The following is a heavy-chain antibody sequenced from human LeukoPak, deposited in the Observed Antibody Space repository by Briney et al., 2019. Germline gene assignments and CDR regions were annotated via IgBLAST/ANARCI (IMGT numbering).Heavy chain of an antibody. Sequence: PSGTLSLTCTVSGGSISDYYWSWIRQPAGKGLEWIGRIHISGSINYNPSLKSRVTMSVDTSKNQFSLKLSSVTAADTAVYYCAKEGRIQLWPPDYWGQGTLVTVSS. D-gene: IGHD5-18*01. CDR2: IHISGSI. V-gene: IGHV4-4*07. CDR3: AKEGRIQLWPPDY. J-gene: IGHJ4*02. CDR1: GGSISDYY.